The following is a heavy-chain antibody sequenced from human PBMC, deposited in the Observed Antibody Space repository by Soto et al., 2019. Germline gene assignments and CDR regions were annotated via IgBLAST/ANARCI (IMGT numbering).Heavy chain of an antibody. D-gene: IGHD6-13*01. V-gene: IGHV3-53*01. Sequence: QPGGSLRLSCAASGFTVSSNYMSWVRQAPGKGLEWVSVIYSGGSTYYADSVKGRFTISRDNSKNTLYLQMNSLRAEDTAVYYCARTAGGTYASAEYFQHWGQGTLVTVSS. J-gene: IGHJ1*01. CDR3: ARTAGGTYASAEYFQH. CDR1: GFTVSSNY. CDR2: IYSGGST.